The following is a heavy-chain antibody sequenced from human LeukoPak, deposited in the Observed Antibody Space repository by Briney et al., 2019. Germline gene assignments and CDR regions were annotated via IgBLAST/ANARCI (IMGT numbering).Heavy chain of an antibody. J-gene: IGHJ4*02. Sequence: GGSLRLSCRVSGFTVSSNSMSWVRQAPGKGLEWVSFIYSGGNTLYSDSVKGRFTISRDNSKNTLYLQMNSLRAEDTAVYYCARRAGEYSHPYDYWGQGTLVTVSS. CDR2: IYSGGNT. V-gene: IGHV3-53*01. CDR1: GFTVSSNS. CDR3: ARRAGEYSHPYDY. D-gene: IGHD4-17*01.